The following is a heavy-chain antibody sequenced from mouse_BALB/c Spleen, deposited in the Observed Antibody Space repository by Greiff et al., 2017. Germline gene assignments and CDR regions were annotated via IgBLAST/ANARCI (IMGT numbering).Heavy chain of an antibody. D-gene: IGHD4-1*01. V-gene: IGHV5-17*02. J-gene: IGHJ2*01. CDR2: ISSGSSTI. CDR1: GFTFSSFG. CDR3: ARLGTGTIDY. Sequence: EVQVVESGGGLVQPGGSRKLSCAASGFTFSSFGMHWVRQAPEKGLEWVAYISSGSSTIYYADTVKGRFTISRDNPKNTLFLQMTSLRSEDTAMYYCARLGTGTIDYWGQGTTLTVSS.